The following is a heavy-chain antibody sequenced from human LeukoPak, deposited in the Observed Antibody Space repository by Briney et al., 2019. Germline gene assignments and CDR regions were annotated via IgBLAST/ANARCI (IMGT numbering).Heavy chain of an antibody. D-gene: IGHD3-22*01. CDR2: ISSSSSYI. Sequence: GGSLRLSCAASGFTFDDYAMHWVRQAPGKGLEWVSSISSSSSYIYYADSVKGRFTISRDNAKNSLYLQMNSLRAEDTAVYYCAREKQYYYDGSAYPNCYDYWGQGTLVTVSS. CDR3: AREKQYYYDGSAYPNCYDY. CDR1: GFTFDDYA. V-gene: IGHV3-21*01. J-gene: IGHJ4*02.